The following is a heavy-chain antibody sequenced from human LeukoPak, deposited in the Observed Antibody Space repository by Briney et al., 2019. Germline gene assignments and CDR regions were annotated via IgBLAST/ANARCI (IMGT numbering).Heavy chain of an antibody. CDR1: GFTSDDYA. CDR2: ISWNSGSI. CDR3: ARDDCSGGSCYLY. J-gene: IGHJ4*02. Sequence: GGSLRLSCAASGFTSDDYAMHWVRQAPGKGLEWVSGISWNSGSIGYADSVKGRFTISRDNAKNSLYLQMNSLRAEDTAVYYWARDDCSGGSCYLYWGQGTLVTVSS. D-gene: IGHD2-15*01. V-gene: IGHV3-9*02.